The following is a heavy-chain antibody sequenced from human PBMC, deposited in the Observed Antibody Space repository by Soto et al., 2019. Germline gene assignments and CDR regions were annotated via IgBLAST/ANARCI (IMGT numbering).Heavy chain of an antibody. CDR3: ARALYNWNYWADP. CDR1: GYSISSGYY. V-gene: IGHV4-38-2*01. Sequence: PSETLSLTCAVSGYSISSGYYWGWIRQPPGKGLEWIGSIYHSGSTYYNPSLKSRVTISVDTSKNQFSLKLSSVTAADTAVYYCARALYNWNYWADPWGQGTLVTVSS. D-gene: IGHD1-7*01. J-gene: IGHJ5*02. CDR2: IYHSGST.